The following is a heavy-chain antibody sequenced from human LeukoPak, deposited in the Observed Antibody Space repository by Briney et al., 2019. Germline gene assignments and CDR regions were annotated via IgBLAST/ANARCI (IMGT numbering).Heavy chain of an antibody. D-gene: IGHD3-10*02. CDR1: GFTFDDYG. Sequence: PGGSLRLSCAASGFTFDDYGMSWVRQAPGKGLEWVSGINWNGGSTGYADSVKGRFTISRDNAKNSLYLQMNSLRAEDTAVYYCAELGITMIGGVWGKGTTVTISS. J-gene: IGHJ6*04. V-gene: IGHV3-20*04. CDR3: AELGITMIGGV. CDR2: INWNGGST.